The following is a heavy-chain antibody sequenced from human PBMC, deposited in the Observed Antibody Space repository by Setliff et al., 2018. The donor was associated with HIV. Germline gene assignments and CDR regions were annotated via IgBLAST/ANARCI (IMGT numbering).Heavy chain of an antibody. CDR1: GYTFTRYG. V-gene: IGHV1-18*01. J-gene: IGHJ4*02. CDR2: ISTNNDNT. Sequence: ASVQVSCKASGYTFTRYGISWVRQAPGQGLEWMGWISTNNDNTNYAQKLQGRVTMTTDTSTSTAYMELRSLRSDDTAVYYCARHASTWYYDTSGPHFDYWGQGTLVTVSS. D-gene: IGHD3-22*01. CDR3: ARHASTWYYDTSGPHFDY.